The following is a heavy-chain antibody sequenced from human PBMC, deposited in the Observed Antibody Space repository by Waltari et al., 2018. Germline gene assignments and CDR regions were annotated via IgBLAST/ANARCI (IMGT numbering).Heavy chain of an antibody. Sequence: QVQLVESGGGVVQPGRSLRLSCAASGFTFSSYDMHWVRQAPGKGLEWVAVISYDGSNKYYADSVKGRFTISRDNSKNTLYLQMNSLRAEDTAVYYCAKLEMATITGGYFDYWGQGTLVTVSS. J-gene: IGHJ4*02. CDR1: GFTFSSYD. CDR2: ISYDGSNK. CDR3: AKLEMATITGGYFDY. D-gene: IGHD5-12*01. V-gene: IGHV3-30*18.